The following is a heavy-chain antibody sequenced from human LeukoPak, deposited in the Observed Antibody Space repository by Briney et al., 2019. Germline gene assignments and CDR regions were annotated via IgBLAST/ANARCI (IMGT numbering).Heavy chain of an antibody. Sequence: GGSLRLSCAASGFTLSSYTMNWVRQAPGKGLEWVSYISSSGRYIYYADSVKGRFTISRDNAKNSLYLQMNSLRAEDTAVYYCARGDCSGGSCYLSLTTIDYWGQGTLVSVSS. D-gene: IGHD2-15*01. CDR2: ISSSGRYI. V-gene: IGHV3-21*01. CDR3: ARGDCSGGSCYLSLTTIDY. J-gene: IGHJ4*02. CDR1: GFTLSSYT.